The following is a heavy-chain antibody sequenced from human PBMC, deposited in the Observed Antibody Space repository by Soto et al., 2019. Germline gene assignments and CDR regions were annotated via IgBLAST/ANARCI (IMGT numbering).Heavy chain of an antibody. V-gene: IGHV4-59*08. Sequence: QVQLQESGPGLVKPSETLSLTCTVSGGSISSYYWNWIRQPPGKGLEWIGYIYYRGSTNYNPSLKSRVTTSLDTSKNQFSLNLSSLTAADTAVYYCARRPGYGHAFDVWGKGTMVTVSS. CDR1: GGSISSYY. CDR3: ARRPGYGHAFDV. J-gene: IGHJ3*01. CDR2: IYYRGST. D-gene: IGHD5-18*01.